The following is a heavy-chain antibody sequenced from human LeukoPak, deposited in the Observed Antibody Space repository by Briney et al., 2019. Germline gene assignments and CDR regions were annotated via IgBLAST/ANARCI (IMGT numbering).Heavy chain of an antibody. CDR3: AKVGSHRLYYYYYMDV. CDR1: GFTFSSYA. Sequence: GGSLRLSCAASGFTFSSYAMSWVRQAPGKGLEWVSAISGSGGSTYYADSVKGRFTISRDNSKNTLYLQMNSLRAEDTAVYYCAKVGSHRLYYYYYMDVWGKGTTVTVSS. V-gene: IGHV3-23*01. CDR2: ISGSGGST. J-gene: IGHJ6*03. D-gene: IGHD3-10*01.